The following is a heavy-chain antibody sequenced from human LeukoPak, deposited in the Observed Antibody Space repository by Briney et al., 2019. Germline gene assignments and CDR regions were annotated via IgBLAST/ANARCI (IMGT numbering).Heavy chain of an antibody. CDR1: GFTFSSYG. D-gene: IGHD6-13*01. J-gene: IGHJ4*02. CDR3: AKDRFGSRPYFDY. CDR2: IRYDGSNK. V-gene: IGHV3-30*02. Sequence: GGSLRLSCAASGFTFSSYGMHWVRQAPGKGLEWAAFIRYDGSNKYYADSVKGRFTISRDNSKNTLYLQMNSLRAEDTAVYYCAKDRFGSRPYFDYWGQGTLVTVSS.